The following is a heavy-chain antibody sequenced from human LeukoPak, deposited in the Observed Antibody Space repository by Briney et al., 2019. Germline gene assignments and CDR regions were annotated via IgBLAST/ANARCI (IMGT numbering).Heavy chain of an antibody. V-gene: IGHV1-18*01. CDR1: GYTFTSYG. Sequence: ASVKVSCKASGYTFTSYGISWVRQVPGQGLEWMGWISAYNGNTNYAQKLQGRVTMTTDTSTSTAYMELSSLRSEDTAVYYCARGVVVVPAAHNRAFDIWGQGTMVTVSS. J-gene: IGHJ3*02. CDR3: ARGVVVVPAAHNRAFDI. D-gene: IGHD2-2*01. CDR2: ISAYNGNT.